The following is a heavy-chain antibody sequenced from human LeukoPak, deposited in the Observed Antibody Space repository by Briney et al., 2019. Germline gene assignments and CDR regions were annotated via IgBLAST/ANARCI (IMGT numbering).Heavy chain of an antibody. J-gene: IGHJ4*02. CDR2: ISYSGDT. Sequence: PSETLSLTCTVSGGSINSYYWTWIRQPPGKALEWLGHISYSGDTNYNPSLKGRVTIAVDTSKNQFSLKLSSVTAADTAVYYCARAAQKYSSSSTYDNWGQGTLVTVSS. CDR3: ARAAQKYSSSSTYDN. D-gene: IGHD6-6*01. CDR1: GGSINSYY. V-gene: IGHV4-59*01.